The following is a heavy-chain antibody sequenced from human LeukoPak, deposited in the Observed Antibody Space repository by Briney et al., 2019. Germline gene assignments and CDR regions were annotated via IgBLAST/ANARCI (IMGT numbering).Heavy chain of an antibody. D-gene: IGHD3-22*01. Sequence: SETLSLTCAVYGGSFSGYYWSWIRQPPGKGLEWIGEINHSGSTNYNPSLKSRVTISVDTSKNQFSLKLSSVTAADTAVYYCARGSPSYDSSGYYYGMDVWGQGTTVTVSS. CDR2: INHSGST. CDR3: ARGSPSYDSSGYYYGMDV. V-gene: IGHV4-34*01. CDR1: GGSFSGYY. J-gene: IGHJ6*02.